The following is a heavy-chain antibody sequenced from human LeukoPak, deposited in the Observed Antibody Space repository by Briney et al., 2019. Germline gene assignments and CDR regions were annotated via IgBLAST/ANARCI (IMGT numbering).Heavy chain of an antibody. CDR1: GFTFSSYW. CDR3: AKIKHIVVVTAIDDAFDI. Sequence: SGGSLRLSCAASGFTFSSYWMHWVRQAPGMGLVWVSRINSDGSITNYADSVKGRFTISRDNSKNTLYLQMNSLRAEDTAIYYCAKIKHIVVVTAIDDAFDIWGQGTMVTVSS. CDR2: INSDGSIT. V-gene: IGHV3-74*01. D-gene: IGHD2-21*02. J-gene: IGHJ3*02.